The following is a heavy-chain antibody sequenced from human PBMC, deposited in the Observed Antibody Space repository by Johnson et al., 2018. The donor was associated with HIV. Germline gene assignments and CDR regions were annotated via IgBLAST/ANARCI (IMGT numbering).Heavy chain of an antibody. CDR2: IRYDGSNK. CDR3: ARDRAYYDFWSGYPENYDAFDI. Sequence: QVQLVESGRGVVQPGGSLRLSCAASGFTFSSYGMHWVRQAPGKGLEWVAFIRYDGSNKYYADSVKGRFTISRDNSKNTLYLQMNSLRAEDTAVYYCARDRAYYDFWSGYPENYDAFDIWGPGTLVTVSS. D-gene: IGHD3-3*01. V-gene: IGHV3-30*02. J-gene: IGHJ3*02. CDR1: GFTFSSYG.